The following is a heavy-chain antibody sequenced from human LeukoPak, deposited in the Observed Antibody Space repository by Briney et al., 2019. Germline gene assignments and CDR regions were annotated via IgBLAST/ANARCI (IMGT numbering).Heavy chain of an antibody. D-gene: IGHD2/OR15-2a*01. CDR1: GFTFSSYS. CDR3: ARFLSGAFDI. CDR2: ITASSDYI. J-gene: IGHJ3*02. V-gene: IGHV3-21*01. Sequence: PGGSLRLSCAASGFTFSSYSMIWVRQAPGKGLEWVSSITASSDYIYYADSVQGRFTISRDNAKNSLYLQMNSLRAEDTAVYYCARFLSGAFDIWGQGTKGGVSS.